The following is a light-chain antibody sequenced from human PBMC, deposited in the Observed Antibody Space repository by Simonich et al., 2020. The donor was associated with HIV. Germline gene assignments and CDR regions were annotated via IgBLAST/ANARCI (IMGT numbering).Light chain of an antibody. CDR3: TSYTSSSTLV. CDR2: EVS. J-gene: IGLJ2*01. Sequence: QSALTQPASVSGSPGQSITISCTGTSSDVGGYNYVSWYQQHPGKAPKLRIYEVSKRPSGVPDRFSGSKSGNTASLTISGLQAEDEADYYCTSYTSSSTLVFGGGTKVTVL. V-gene: IGLV2-14*01. CDR1: SSDVGGYNY.